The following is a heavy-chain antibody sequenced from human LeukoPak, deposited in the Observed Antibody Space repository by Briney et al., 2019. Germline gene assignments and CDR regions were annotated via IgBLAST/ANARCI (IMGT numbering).Heavy chain of an antibody. Sequence: SETLSLTCTVSGGSISSYYWSWIRQPPGKGLEWIGYIYYSGSTNYNPSLKSRVTISVDTSKNQFSLKLSSVTAADTAVYYCARTRWGYRSSTSCPTRHDYWGQGTLVTVSS. J-gene: IGHJ4*02. D-gene: IGHD2-2*01. CDR2: IYYSGST. CDR1: GGSISSYY. V-gene: IGHV4-59*01. CDR3: ARTRWGYRSSTSCPTRHDY.